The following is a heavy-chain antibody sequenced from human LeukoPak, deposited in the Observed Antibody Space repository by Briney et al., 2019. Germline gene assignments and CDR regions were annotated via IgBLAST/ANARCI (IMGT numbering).Heavy chain of an antibody. Sequence: SVKVSCKTSGGTFSSSAITWVRQAPGQGLEWMGRIIPVLNITTYAQKFQGSVTITADTSTSTVYMELSSLRSEETAVYYCARDQGLTAPPPYGLDVWGQGATVIVSS. V-gene: IGHV1-69*04. CDR3: ARDQGLTAPPPYGLDV. J-gene: IGHJ6*02. D-gene: IGHD5-18*01. CDR1: GGTFSSSA. CDR2: IIPVLNIT.